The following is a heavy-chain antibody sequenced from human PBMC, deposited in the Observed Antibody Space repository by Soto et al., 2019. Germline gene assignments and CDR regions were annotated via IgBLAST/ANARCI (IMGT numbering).Heavy chain of an antibody. CDR2: IYYSGST. CDR1: GGSISSYY. V-gene: IGHV4-59*01. D-gene: IGHD3-16*01. J-gene: IGHJ6*04. CDR3: ARGYLFGAGDV. Sequence: SETLSLTCTVSGGSISSYYWSWIRQPPGKGLEWIGYIYYSGSTNYNPSLKSRVTISVDTSKNQFSLKLSSVTAADTAVYYCARGYLFGAGDVWGKGTTVTVSS.